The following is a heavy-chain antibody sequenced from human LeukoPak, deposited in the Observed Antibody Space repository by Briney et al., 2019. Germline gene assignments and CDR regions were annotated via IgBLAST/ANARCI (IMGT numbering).Heavy chain of an antibody. D-gene: IGHD1-26*01. CDR3: GRGIFSWSYYF. Sequence: ASVKVSCKASGYTLTSYGISWVRQAPGQGLEWMGWISAYNGNTNYAQKLQGRVTMTTDTSTSTAYMELRSLRSDDTAAYYFGRGIFSWSYYFWGQGTLVTVSS. J-gene: IGHJ4*02. V-gene: IGHV1-18*01. CDR2: ISAYNGNT. CDR1: GYTLTSYG.